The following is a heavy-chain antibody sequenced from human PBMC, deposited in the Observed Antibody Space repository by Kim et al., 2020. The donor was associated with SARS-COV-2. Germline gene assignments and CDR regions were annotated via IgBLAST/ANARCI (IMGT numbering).Heavy chain of an antibody. D-gene: IGHD3-10*01. CDR3: ARDRALDYYGSGSSYYFEY. CDR2: TYYRSKWYN. J-gene: IGHJ4*02. V-gene: IGHV6-1*01. Sequence: SQTLSLTCAISGDSVSSNSAAWNWIRQSPSRGLEWLGRTYYRSKWYNDYAVSVKSRITINPDTSKNQFSLQLNSVTPEDTAVYYCARDRALDYYGSGSSYYFEYLGQRTTVSVSS. CDR1: GDSVSSNSAA.